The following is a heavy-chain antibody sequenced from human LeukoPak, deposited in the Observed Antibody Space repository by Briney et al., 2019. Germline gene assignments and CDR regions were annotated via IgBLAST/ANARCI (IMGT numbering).Heavy chain of an antibody. CDR2: ISSASNTI. V-gene: IGHV3-48*01. J-gene: IGHJ5*02. CDR1: GFTFSSYS. D-gene: IGHD3-10*01. CDR3: ARDGWFGDYNWFDP. Sequence: TGESLRLSCAASGFTFSSYSMNWVRQAPGKGLEWVSYISSASNTIYYADSVKGRFTISRDNAKNSLYLQMNSLIAEDTAMYYCARDGWFGDYNWFDPWGQGTLVTVSS.